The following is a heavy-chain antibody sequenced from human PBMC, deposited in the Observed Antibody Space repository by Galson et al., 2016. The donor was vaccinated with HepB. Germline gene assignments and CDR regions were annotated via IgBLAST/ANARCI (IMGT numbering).Heavy chain of an antibody. CDR1: GGTFSSST. CDR3: ARAEDCFGDCPQKYYLDY. J-gene: IGHJ4*02. Sequence: SVKVSCKVSGGTFSSSTITWVRQAPGQGLEWMGRIIPLLNEANYAQKFQGRVTFTADASSATVYMELISLTSADTALYYCARAEDCFGDCPQKYYLDYWGRGTLVTVSS. D-gene: IGHD2-21*02. V-gene: IGHV1-69*08. CDR2: IIPLLNEA.